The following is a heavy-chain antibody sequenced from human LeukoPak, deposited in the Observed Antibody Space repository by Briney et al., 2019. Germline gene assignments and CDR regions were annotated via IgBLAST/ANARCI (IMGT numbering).Heavy chain of an antibody. Sequence: SETLSLTCAVPGFSISSTYYGAWIRQTPGKGLEWIATITHSGNTYYISSLESRLTISLDTSKRHFSLRLTSVTAADTAVYYCARINAPVATLDYWGLGTLVAVSS. D-gene: IGHD2-21*01. CDR2: ITHSGNT. V-gene: IGHV4-38-2*01. CDR3: ARINAPVATLDY. J-gene: IGHJ4*02. CDR1: GFSISSTYY.